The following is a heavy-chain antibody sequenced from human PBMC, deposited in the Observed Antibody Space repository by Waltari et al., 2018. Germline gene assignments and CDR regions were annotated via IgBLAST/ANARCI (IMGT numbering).Heavy chain of an antibody. CDR2: INHRGGT. D-gene: IGHD6-6*01. CDR1: GGSFSGYY. Sequence: QVQLQQWGAGLLKPSETLSLTCAVYGGSFSGYYWSWIRQPPGKGLEWIGEINHRGGTNYSPSLKSRVTISVDTSKNQFSLKLSAVTAADTAVYYCARSSTYDYWGQGTLVTVSS. CDR3: ARSSTYDY. J-gene: IGHJ4*02. V-gene: IGHV4-34*01.